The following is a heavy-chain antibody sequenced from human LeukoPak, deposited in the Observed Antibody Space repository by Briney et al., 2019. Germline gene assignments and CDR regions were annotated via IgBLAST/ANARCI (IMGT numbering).Heavy chain of an antibody. V-gene: IGHV3-30-3*01. CDR2: MSYDGSNK. CDR3: VRENYGDVYFDY. J-gene: IGHJ4*02. D-gene: IGHD4-17*01. CDR1: GFTFSSYA. Sequence: PGGSLRLSCAASGFTFSSYAMHWVRQAPGEGLEWVAVMSYDGSNKYYADSVKGRFTISRDNSKNTLYLQMNSLRAEDTAVYYCVRENYGDVYFDYWGQGTLVTVSS.